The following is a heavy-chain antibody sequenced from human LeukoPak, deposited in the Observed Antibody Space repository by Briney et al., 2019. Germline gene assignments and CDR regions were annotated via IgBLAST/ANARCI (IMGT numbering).Heavy chain of an antibody. J-gene: IGHJ6*02. CDR1: GFTFSAYA. CDR3: ARGLHYYVAMDV. CDR2: IGSDTKP. D-gene: IGHD3-10*02. V-gene: IGHV3-23*05. Sequence: GGSLRLSCEASGFTFSAYAMTRVRQAPGKGLEWVSSIGSDTKPHYSESVKGRFAISRDNSKNILFLHLNSLRAEDTALYYCARGLHYYVAMDVWGQGTTVTVSS.